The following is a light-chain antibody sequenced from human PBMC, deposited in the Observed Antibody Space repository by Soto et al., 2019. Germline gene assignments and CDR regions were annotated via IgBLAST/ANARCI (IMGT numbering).Light chain of an antibody. Sequence: EIVFTQSPATLSLSPGERATLSCRASQSVSSYLAWYQQKPGQAPRLLIYDASSSATGIPARFSGSGSGTDFTLTISSLEPKDVAVYYCQQYNNWPPKVTFGQGTRLEIK. CDR1: QSVSSY. CDR2: DAS. V-gene: IGKV3-11*01. J-gene: IGKJ5*01. CDR3: QQYNNWPPKVT.